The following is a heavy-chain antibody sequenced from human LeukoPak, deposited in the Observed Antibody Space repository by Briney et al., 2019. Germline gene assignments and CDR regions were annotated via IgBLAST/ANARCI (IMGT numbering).Heavy chain of an antibody. J-gene: IGHJ3*01. CDR3: ARLPSYGDSSGYYPVVFDV. D-gene: IGHD3-22*01. CDR2: INPSGGST. Sequence: ASVKVSCKASGYTFTSYYIHWVRQDPGQGLEWMGIINPSGGSTNYAQKFQGRVTSTRDMSTSTVYMELSSLRSEDTAVYYCARLPSYGDSSGYYPVVFDVWGQGTMVTVSS. V-gene: IGHV1-46*01. CDR1: GYTFTSYY.